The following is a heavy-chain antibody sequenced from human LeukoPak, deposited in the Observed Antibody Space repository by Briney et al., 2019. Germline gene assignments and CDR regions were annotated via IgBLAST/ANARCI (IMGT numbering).Heavy chain of an antibody. CDR2: ISGSGGST. CDR3: AKSTCSSTSYSQGEVYYYYMDV. V-gene: IGHV3-23*01. D-gene: IGHD2-2*01. CDR1: GFTFSSYA. Sequence: GGSLRLPCAASGFTFSSYAMSWIRQAPGKGLEWVSAISGSGGSTYYADSVKGRFTIARDNSKNTLYLQMNSLRAEDTAVYYCAKSTCSSTSYSQGEVYYYYMDVWGKGTTVTVSS. J-gene: IGHJ6*03.